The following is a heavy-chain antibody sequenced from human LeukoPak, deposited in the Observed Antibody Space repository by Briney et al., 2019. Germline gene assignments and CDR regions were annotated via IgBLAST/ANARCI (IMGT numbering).Heavy chain of an antibody. Sequence: GGSLRLSCAASGFTFSNYAIHWVRQAPGRGLEWVAAISYDGNSQHYGAPVKGRFTISRDNSKNTVYLQINTLRTDDAAIYYCAKPYPTLTTSAVLDNWGQGTLVTVSS. CDR2: ISYDGNSQ. V-gene: IGHV3-30*18. D-gene: IGHD1-1*01. CDR1: GFTFSNYA. J-gene: IGHJ4*02. CDR3: AKPYPTLTTSAVLDN.